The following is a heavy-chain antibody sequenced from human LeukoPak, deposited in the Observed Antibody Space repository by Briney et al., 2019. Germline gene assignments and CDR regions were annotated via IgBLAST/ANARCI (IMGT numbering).Heavy chain of an antibody. V-gene: IGHV4-34*01. CDR1: GGSFSGYY. J-gene: IGHJ5*02. Sequence: SETLSLTCAVYGGSFSGYYWSWIRQPPGKGLEWIGEINHSGSTNYNPSLKSRVTISVDTSKNQFSLKLSSVTAADTAVYYCARGHLSSGLYYDFWSGSPRGGWFDPWGQGTLVTVSS. CDR2: INHSGST. CDR3: ARGHLSSGLYYDFWSGSPRGGWFDP. D-gene: IGHD3-3*01.